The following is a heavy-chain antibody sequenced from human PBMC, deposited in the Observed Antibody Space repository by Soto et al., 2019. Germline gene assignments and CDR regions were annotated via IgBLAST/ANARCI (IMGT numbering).Heavy chain of an antibody. CDR2: INPSGGST. CDR3: ARVPVATAMALYYYYGMDV. Sequence: GASVKVSCKASGYTFTSYYMHWVRQAPGQGLEWMGIINPSGGSTSYAQKFQGRVTMTRDTSTSTVYMELSSLRSEDTAVYYCARVPVATAMALYYYYGMDVWGQGTTVTV. V-gene: IGHV1-46*01. J-gene: IGHJ6*02. D-gene: IGHD5-18*01. CDR1: GYTFTSYY.